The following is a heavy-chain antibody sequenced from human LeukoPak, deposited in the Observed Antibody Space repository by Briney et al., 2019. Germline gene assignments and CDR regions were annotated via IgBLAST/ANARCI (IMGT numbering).Heavy chain of an antibody. V-gene: IGHV3-7*01. D-gene: IGHD1-26*01. J-gene: IGHJ4*02. Sequence: PGGSLRLSCAASGFTFSSYWMSWVRQAPGKGLEWVANIKQDGSEKYYADSVKGQFTISRDKSKSTLYLQMNSLRAEDTAVYYCARASGPFDYWGQGTLVTVSS. CDR1: GFTFSSYW. CDR3: ARASGPFDY. CDR2: IKQDGSEK.